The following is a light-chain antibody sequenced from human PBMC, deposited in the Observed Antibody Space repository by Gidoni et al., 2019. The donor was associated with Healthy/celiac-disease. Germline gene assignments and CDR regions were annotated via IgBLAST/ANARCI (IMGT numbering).Light chain of an antibody. CDR1: TGAVTSGYY. CDR2: STY. V-gene: IGLV7-43*01. Sequence: QTVVTQEPSLTVSPGGTVTLPCASSTGAVTSGYYPNWFQQKPGQAPRALIYSTYSKHSWTPARFSGSLLGGKAALTLSGVQPEDEAEYYCLLYYGGAWVFGGGTKLTVL. J-gene: IGLJ3*02. CDR3: LLYYGGAWV.